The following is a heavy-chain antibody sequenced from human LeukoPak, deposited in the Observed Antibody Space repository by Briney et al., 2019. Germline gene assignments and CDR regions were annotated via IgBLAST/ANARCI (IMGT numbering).Heavy chain of an antibody. CDR3: AKGPYSNYDLNWFDP. V-gene: IGHV3-23*01. CDR1: GFTFSSYA. Sequence: GGSLRLSCAASGFTFSSYAMSWVLQPPGKGLEWVSAISGSGGSTYYADSVKGRFTISRDNSKNTLYLQMNSLRAEDTAVYYCAKGPYSNYDLNWFDPWGQGTLVTVSS. CDR2: ISGSGGST. J-gene: IGHJ5*02. D-gene: IGHD4-11*01.